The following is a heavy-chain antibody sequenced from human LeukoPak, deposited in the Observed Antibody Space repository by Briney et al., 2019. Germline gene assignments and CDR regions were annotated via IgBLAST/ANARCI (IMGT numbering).Heavy chain of an antibody. D-gene: IGHD3-9*01. J-gene: IGHJ3*02. CDR1: GGSISSGSYY. CDR2: IYTSGST. V-gene: IGHV4-61*02. Sequence: SETLSLTCTVSGGSISSGSYYWSWIRQPAGKGLEWIGRIYTSGSTNYNPSLKSRVAISVDTSKNQFSLKLSSVTAADTAVYYCARHGGILSAFDIWGQGTMVTVSS. CDR3: ARHGGILSAFDI.